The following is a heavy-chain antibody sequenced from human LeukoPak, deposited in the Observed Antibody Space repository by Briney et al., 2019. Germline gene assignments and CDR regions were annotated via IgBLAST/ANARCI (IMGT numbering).Heavy chain of an antibody. CDR1: GFTFSSYG. V-gene: IGHV3-30*02. Sequence: GGSLRLSCAASGFTFSSYGMHWVRQAPGKGLEWVAFIRYDGSNKYYADSVKGRFTISRDNSKNTLYLQMNSLRAEDTAVYYCVKDLHSSSWYDAFDIWGQGTMVTVSS. D-gene: IGHD6-13*01. CDR2: IRYDGSNK. J-gene: IGHJ3*02. CDR3: VKDLHSSSWYDAFDI.